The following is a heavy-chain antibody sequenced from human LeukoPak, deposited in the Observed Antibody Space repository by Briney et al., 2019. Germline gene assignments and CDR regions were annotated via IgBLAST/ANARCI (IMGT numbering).Heavy chain of an antibody. CDR1: GYTLTELS. CDR3: ARDGYSTGPFDY. CDR2: IIPIFGTA. D-gene: IGHD6-13*01. J-gene: IGHJ4*02. V-gene: IGHV1-69*13. Sequence: SVKVSCKVSGYTLTELSMHWVRQAPGQGLEWMGGIIPIFGTANYAQKFQGRVTITANESTSTAYMGLSSLRSEDTAVYYCARDGYSTGPFDYWGQGTLVTVSS.